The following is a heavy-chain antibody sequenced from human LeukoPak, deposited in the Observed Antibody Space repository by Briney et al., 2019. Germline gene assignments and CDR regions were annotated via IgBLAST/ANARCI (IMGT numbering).Heavy chain of an antibody. Sequence: GSPRTPFSAPGFPLSRLALSRVRQASGEGLGWVPNLCGSGGNTYYADSVKGRVTISRDNSKNTLYLQMNSLRAEDTAVYHCAKGSYYYDSADYFDYWGQGTLVTVSS. CDR3: AKGSYYYDSADYFDY. CDR1: GFPLSRLA. V-gene: IGHV3-23*01. J-gene: IGHJ4*02. D-gene: IGHD3-22*01. CDR2: LCGSGGNT.